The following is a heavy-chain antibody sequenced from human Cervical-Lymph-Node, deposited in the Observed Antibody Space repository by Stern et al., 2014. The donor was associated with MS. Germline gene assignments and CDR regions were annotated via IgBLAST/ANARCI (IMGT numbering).Heavy chain of an antibody. V-gene: IGHV1-18*01. D-gene: IGHD6-25*01. CDR3: ATFIATAGTFNY. Sequence: QVQLVQSGPEVKKPGASVKVSCKASGHTTTSYGISWVRQAPGQGLEWMGWVSAHNGNTNYVQKLQGRVTMTTDTSPSTAYMELRSLRSDDTAVYYCATFIATAGTFNYWGQETLVIVSS. CDR1: GHTTTSYG. CDR2: VSAHNGNT. J-gene: IGHJ4*02.